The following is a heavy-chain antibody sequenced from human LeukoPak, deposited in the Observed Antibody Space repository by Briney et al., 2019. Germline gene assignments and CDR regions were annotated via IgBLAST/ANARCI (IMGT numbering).Heavy chain of an antibody. Sequence: PGGSLRLSCAASGFTFSSYAMSWVRQAPGKGLEWVSAISGSGGSTYYADSVKGRFTISRDNSKNTLYLQMNSLRAEDTAVYYCANRPIAVAGRAPKNYFGYWGQGTLVTVSS. D-gene: IGHD6-19*01. V-gene: IGHV3-23*01. CDR3: ANRPIAVAGRAPKNYFGY. CDR1: GFTFSSYA. J-gene: IGHJ4*02. CDR2: ISGSGGST.